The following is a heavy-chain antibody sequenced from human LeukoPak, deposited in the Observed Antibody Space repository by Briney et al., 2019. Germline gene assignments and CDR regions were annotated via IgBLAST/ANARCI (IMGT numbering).Heavy chain of an antibody. J-gene: IGHJ3*01. V-gene: IGHV3-30*03. D-gene: IGHD2-2*03. CDR3: ARDPLDISRWANAFDV. CDR2: ISYNGNKK. Sequence: GGSLRLSCAASGFTFVHYGFHWVRQAPGKALEWVAFISYNGNKKYGDSVKGRFTISRDNSKNTLYLQINGLRPEDTAVYYCARDPLDISRWANAFDVWGQGTMVTVSS. CDR1: GFTFVHYG.